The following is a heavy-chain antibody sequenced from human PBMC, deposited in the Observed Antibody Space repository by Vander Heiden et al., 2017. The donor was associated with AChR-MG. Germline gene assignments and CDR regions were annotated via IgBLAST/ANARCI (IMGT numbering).Heavy chain of an antibody. V-gene: IGHV2-5*02. D-gene: IGHD1-7*01. CDR1: GFSLSTSGVG. J-gene: IGHJ4*02. CDR3: AHRLPKTPTYNWNYGYFDY. CDR2: IYWDNDK. Sequence: QITLKESGPTLVKPTQTLTLTCTFPGFSLSTSGVGVGWIRQPPGKALEWLALIYWDNDKRYRPSLKSRLTIAKDTSKNQVVLTMTNMDPVDTATYYCAHRLPKTPTYNWNYGYFDYWCQGTLVTVSS.